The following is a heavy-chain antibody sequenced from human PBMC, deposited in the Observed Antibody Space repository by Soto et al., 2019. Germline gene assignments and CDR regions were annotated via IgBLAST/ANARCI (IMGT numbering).Heavy chain of an antibody. CDR1: GFTFSNYG. CDR3: ARGGAARPDS. V-gene: IGHV3-48*01. CDR2: ISSTSGTI. J-gene: IGHJ5*01. Sequence: EVQLVESGGGLVQPGGSLRLSCAASGFTFSNYGMDWVRQAPGKGLEWVSYISSTSGTIDYADSVKGRFTISRDNAKNSLFLQMNSLRAEDTAVYYCARGGAARPDSWGQGALVTVSS.